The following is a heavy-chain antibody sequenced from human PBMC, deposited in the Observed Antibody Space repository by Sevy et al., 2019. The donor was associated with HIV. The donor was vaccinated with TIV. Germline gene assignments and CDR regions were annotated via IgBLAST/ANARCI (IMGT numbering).Heavy chain of an antibody. CDR3: ARDRGSGKNVFFDY. V-gene: IGHV3-33*01. J-gene: IGHJ4*02. CDR2: IWYDGSNK. D-gene: IGHD3-10*01. Sequence: GGSLRLSCAASGFTFSSYGMHWVRQAPGKGLEWVAVIWYDGSNKYYADSVKGRFTISRDNSKNTLYLQMNSLRTEDTAVYYCARDRGSGKNVFFDYWGQGTLVTVSS. CDR1: GFTFSSYG.